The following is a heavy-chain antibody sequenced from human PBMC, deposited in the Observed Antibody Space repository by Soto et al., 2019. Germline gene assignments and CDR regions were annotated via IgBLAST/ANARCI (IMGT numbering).Heavy chain of an antibody. CDR2: ISTYNGNT. D-gene: IGHD3-22*01. CDR1: GYTFITYG. V-gene: IGHV1-18*01. CDR3: ARGPTDYYDNSANYFLDY. J-gene: IGHJ4*02. Sequence: QVQLVQSGAEVKKPGASVKVSCKASGYTFITYGVSWVRQAPGQGLDWLGWISTYNGNTRYAERLKGRVTMTTDTTTNTAYMELRNLRSDVTAVYYCARGPTDYYDNSANYFLDYWGQGTLVTVSS.